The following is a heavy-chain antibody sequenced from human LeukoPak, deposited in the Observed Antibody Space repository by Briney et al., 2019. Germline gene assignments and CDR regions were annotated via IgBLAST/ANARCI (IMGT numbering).Heavy chain of an antibody. D-gene: IGHD1-26*01. V-gene: IGHV3-21*01. CDR1: GFTFSSYS. CDR3: ARGRTARELLSSPLSY. Sequence: GGSLSLSCAASGFTFSSYSMNWVRQAPGKGLEWVSSISSSSSYIYYADSVKGRFTISRDNAKNSLYLQMNSLRAEDTAVYYCARGRTARELLSSPLSYWGQGTLVTVSS. CDR2: ISSSSSYI. J-gene: IGHJ4*02.